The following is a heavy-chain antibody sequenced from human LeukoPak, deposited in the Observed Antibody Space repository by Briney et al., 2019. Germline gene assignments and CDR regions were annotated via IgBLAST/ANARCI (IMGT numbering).Heavy chain of an antibody. CDR1: GGSFSGYY. D-gene: IGHD6-19*01. CDR3: ARGEYSSGWYKNYYYYGMDV. V-gene: IGHV4-34*01. CDR2: INHSGST. J-gene: IGHJ6*02. Sequence: SETLSLTCAVYGGSFSGYYWSWIRQPPGKGLEWIGEINHSGSTNYNPSLKSRVTISVDTSKNQFSLKLSSVTAADTAVYYCARGEYSSGWYKNYYYYGMDVWGQGTTVTVSS.